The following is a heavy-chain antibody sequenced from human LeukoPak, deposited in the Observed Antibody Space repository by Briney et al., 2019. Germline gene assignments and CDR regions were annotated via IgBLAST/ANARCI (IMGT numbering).Heavy chain of an antibody. CDR2: ISDSSIYI. V-gene: IGHV3-21*01. CDR3: ARGGLYCSSTSCYAATFDY. Sequence: GGSLRLSCEASGFTFSSYSMNWVRQAPGKGLEWVSSISDSSIYIYYADSVKGRFTISRDNAKYSLYLQMNSLRAEDTAVYYCARGGLYCSSTSCYAATFDYWGQGTLVTVSS. D-gene: IGHD2-2*01. CDR1: GFTFSSYS. J-gene: IGHJ4*02.